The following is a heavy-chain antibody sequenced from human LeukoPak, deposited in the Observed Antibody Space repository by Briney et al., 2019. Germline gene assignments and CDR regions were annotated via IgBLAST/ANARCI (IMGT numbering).Heavy chain of an antibody. V-gene: IGHV1-46*01. J-gene: IGHJ4*02. CDR3: ATPLYSSGCPDY. D-gene: IGHD6-19*01. CDR2: INPNGGST. Sequence: ASVKVSCKASGYTFTSYYMHWVRQAPGQGLEWMGIINPNGGSTSYAQKFQGRVTMTRDTSTSTVCMDLSSLRSEDTAVYYCATPLYSSGCPDYWGQGTLVTVSS. CDR1: GYTFTSYY.